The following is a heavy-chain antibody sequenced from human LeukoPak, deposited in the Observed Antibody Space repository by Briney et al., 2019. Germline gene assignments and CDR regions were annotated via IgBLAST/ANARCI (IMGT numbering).Heavy chain of an antibody. D-gene: IGHD6-13*01. CDR3: ARVEQQLANFDY. CDR2: IWYDGRNK. J-gene: IGHJ4*02. CDR1: GFTFSNYG. Sequence: PGGSLRLSCAASGFTFSNYGMHWVRQAPGKGLEWVAVIWYDGRNKYYSDSVKGRFTISRDNSKNTLYVQMNSLRAEDTAVYYCARVEQQLANFDYWGQGTLVTVSS. V-gene: IGHV3-33*01.